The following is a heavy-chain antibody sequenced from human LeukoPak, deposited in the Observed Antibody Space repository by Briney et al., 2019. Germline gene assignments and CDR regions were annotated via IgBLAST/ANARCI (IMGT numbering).Heavy chain of an antibody. D-gene: IGHD6-25*01. CDR3: ARDQTIAQRLPLSF. J-gene: IGHJ4*02. Sequence: ASVKVSCKASGYPFTSYAISWVRQAPGQGLEWMGWISAYNGHTDYAHNLQGRATMTTDTSTSTAYMELRSLRSDDTAVYYCARDQTIAQRLPLSFRGQGTLVTVSS. CDR1: GYPFTSYA. V-gene: IGHV1-18*01. CDR2: ISAYNGHT.